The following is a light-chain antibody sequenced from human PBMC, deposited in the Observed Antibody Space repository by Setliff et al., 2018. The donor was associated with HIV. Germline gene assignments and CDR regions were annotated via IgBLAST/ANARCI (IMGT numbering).Light chain of an antibody. V-gene: IGLV2-11*01. CDR3: CSYAGSYTPVI. Sequence: QSVLTQPRSVSGSPGQSVTISCTGTSSDVGSYSYVSWYQQHPGKAPKLMIYDVTKRPSGGPDRFSGSKSGNTASLTISGLQAEDEADYYCCSYAGSYTPVIFGGGTKVTVL. CDR1: SSDVGSYSY. CDR2: DVT. J-gene: IGLJ2*01.